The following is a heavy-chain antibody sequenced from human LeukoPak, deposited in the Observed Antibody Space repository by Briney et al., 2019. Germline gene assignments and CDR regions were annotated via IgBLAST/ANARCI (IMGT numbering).Heavy chain of an antibody. V-gene: IGHV1-69*01. CDR1: GGTFSSYA. CDR2: IIPIFGTA. Sequence: SVKVSCKASGGTFSSYAISWGRQAPGQGLEWMGGIIPIFGTANYAQKFQGRVTITADESTSTAYMELSSLRSEDTAVYYCAKDFSSGSQGRTYWGQGTLVTVSS. J-gene: IGHJ4*02. D-gene: IGHD6-19*01. CDR3: AKDFSSGSQGRTY.